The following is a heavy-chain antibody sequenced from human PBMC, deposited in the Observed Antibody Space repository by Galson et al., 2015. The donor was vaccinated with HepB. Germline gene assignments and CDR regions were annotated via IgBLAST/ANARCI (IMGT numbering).Heavy chain of an antibody. CDR3: VKERGGRSSSGYHDK. J-gene: IGHJ4*02. D-gene: IGHD2-2*03. Sequence: SLRLSCAASGFTFSYFGMHWVRQFPGKGLEWVAVISYDGGRKDYADSVQGRLTISRDNPKNTLYLEMNNLRPEGTAVYYCVKERGGRSSSGYHDKWGQGTLVTVSS. CDR1: GFTFSYFG. CDR2: ISYDGGRK. V-gene: IGHV3-30*18.